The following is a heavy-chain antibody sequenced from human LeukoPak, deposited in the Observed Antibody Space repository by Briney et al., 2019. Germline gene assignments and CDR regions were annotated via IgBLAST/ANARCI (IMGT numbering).Heavy chain of an antibody. D-gene: IGHD4-17*01. V-gene: IGHV3-53*01. CDR1: GFTVSSNY. CDR2: ICSGSST. J-gene: IGHJ4*02. CDR3: AREAVTRIYFDY. Sequence: PGGSLRLSCAASGFTVSSNYMNWVRQAPGKGLEWVSVICSGSSTYYADSVKGRFTISRDNSKNRLYLQMNSLRAEDTAVYYCAREAVTRIYFDYWGQGTLVTV.